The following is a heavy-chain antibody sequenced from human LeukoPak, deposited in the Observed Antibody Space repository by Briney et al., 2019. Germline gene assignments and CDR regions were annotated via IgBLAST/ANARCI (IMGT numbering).Heavy chain of an antibody. V-gene: IGHV3-74*01. CDR1: GFTFSNYY. J-gene: IGHJ3*02. D-gene: IGHD3-22*01. CDR3: ASPFTYYYDSRGAFDI. Sequence: GGSLRLSCAASGFTFSNYYVHWVRQPPGKGLVWVSRINSDGRDRGYVDSVKGRFTISRDNAKNTLYLQMNSLRAEDTAVYYCASPFTYYYDSRGAFDIWGQGTMVTVSS. CDR2: INSDGRDR.